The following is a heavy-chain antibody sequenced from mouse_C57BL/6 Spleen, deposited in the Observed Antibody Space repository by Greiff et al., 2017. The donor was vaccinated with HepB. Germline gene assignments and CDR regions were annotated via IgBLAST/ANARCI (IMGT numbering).Heavy chain of an antibody. V-gene: IGHV3-1*01. J-gene: IGHJ3*01. D-gene: IGHD2-3*01. CDR1: GYSITSGYD. Sequence: VQLKESGPGMVKPSQSLSLTCTVTGYSITSGYDWHWIRHFPGNKLEWMGYISYSGSTNYNPSLKSRISITHDTSKNHFFLKLNSVTTEDTATYYCARDDGYYVWFAYWGQGTLVTVSA. CDR2: ISYSGST. CDR3: ARDDGYYVWFAY.